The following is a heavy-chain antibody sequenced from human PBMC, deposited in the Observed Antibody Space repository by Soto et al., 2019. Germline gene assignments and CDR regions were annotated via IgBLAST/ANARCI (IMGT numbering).Heavy chain of an antibody. CDR2: ISAYNGNT. J-gene: IGHJ4*02. CDR1: GYTFTSYG. V-gene: IGHV1-18*01. D-gene: IGHD1-1*01. Sequence: QVQLVQSGAEVKKPGASVKVSCKASGYTFTSYGISWVRQALGQGLEWMGWISAYNGNTNYAQKLQGRVTMTTDTSTGTAYLELRSLRSDDTAVYYCARDYYHSPGTTMGADIDDWGQGTLVTVSS. CDR3: ARDYYHSPGTTMGADIDD.